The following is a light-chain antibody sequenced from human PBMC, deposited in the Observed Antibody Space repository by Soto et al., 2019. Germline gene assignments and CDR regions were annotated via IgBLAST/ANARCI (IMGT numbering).Light chain of an antibody. CDR2: GAS. J-gene: IGKJ4*01. V-gene: IGKV3D-20*02. CDR1: QSVSSSY. CDR3: QQRMNWPLT. Sequence: EIVLTQSPGTLSLSPGERATLSCRASQSVSSSYLAWYQQKPGQAPRLLIYGASSRASGIPPRFSGSGSGTDFTLTITRVDPDDFAVYYCQQRMNWPLTFGGGTRVEIK.